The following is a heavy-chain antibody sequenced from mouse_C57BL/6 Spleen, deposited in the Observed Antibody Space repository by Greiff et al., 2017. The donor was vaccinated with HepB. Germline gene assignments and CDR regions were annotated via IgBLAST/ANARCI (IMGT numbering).Heavy chain of an antibody. Sequence: SVSSLVPPVASFPLSFPASGSTFPASTLPWVKQRSGQGLEWIGWFSPGSGSIKYNEKFKDKATLTADKSSSTVYMELSRWTSEDSAVYFCARHEEGGYDFDYWGQGTTLTGAS. CDR1: GSTFPAST. CDR3: ARHEEGGYDFDY. J-gene: IGHJ2*01. V-gene: IGHV1-62-2*01. CDR2: FSPGSGSI. D-gene: IGHD3-1*01.